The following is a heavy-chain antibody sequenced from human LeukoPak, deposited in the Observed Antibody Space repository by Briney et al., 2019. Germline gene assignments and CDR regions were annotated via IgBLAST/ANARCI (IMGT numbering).Heavy chain of an antibody. CDR1: GGSISSYY. D-gene: IGHD3-3*01. J-gene: IGHJ5*02. CDR3: VRHKDDFWSGYPYNWFDP. CDR2: IYTSGST. Sequence: SETLSLTCTVSGGSISSYYWSWIRQPPGKGLEWIGYIYTSGSTNYNPSLKSRVTISVDTSKNQFSLKLSSVTAADTAVYYCVRHKDDFWSGYPYNWFDPWGQGTLVTVSS. V-gene: IGHV4-4*09.